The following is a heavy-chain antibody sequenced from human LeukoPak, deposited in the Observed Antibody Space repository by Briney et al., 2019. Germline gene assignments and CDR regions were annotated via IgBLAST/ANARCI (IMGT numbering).Heavy chain of an antibody. D-gene: IGHD6-13*01. CDR3: ARDLWAAAGGGVYYYYYYMDV. CDR2: ISAYNGNT. J-gene: IGHJ6*03. Sequence: GASVTVSCTASGYTFTSYGISWVRQAPGQGLEWMGWISAYNGNTNYAQKLQGRVTMTTDTSTSTAYMELRSLRSDDTAVYYCARDLWAAAGGGVYYYYYYMDVWGKGTTVTVSS. V-gene: IGHV1-18*01. CDR1: GYTFTSYG.